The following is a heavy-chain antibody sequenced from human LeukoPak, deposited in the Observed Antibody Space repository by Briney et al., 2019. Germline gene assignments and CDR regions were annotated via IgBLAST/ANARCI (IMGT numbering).Heavy chain of an antibody. CDR2: IYYRGST. Sequence: PSETLSLTCTVSGGSISSYYWSWIRQPPGKGLEWIGYIYYRGSTNYNPSLKSRVTISVDTSKNQFSLKLSSVTAADTAVYYCARAVYSSSRATTSFDYWGQGTLVTVSS. CDR1: GGSISSYY. J-gene: IGHJ4*02. D-gene: IGHD6-6*01. V-gene: IGHV4-59*01. CDR3: ARAVYSSSRATTSFDY.